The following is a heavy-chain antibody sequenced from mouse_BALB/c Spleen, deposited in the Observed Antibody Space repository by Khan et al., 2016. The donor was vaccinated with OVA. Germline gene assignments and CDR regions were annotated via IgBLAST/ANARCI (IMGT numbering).Heavy chain of an antibody. D-gene: IGHD1-1*01. V-gene: IGHV2-3*01. CDR3: AHYYYGKACFAC. CDR1: GFSLTSYG. Sequence: QVQLQQSGPGLVAPSQSLSITCTVSGFSLTSYGVGWVRQPPGKGLEWLGVIWGDGSTNYHSALISRLNINKDNSKSQVFLNMNSLQTDDTATYYCAHYYYGKACFACWGQGTLVTVSA. CDR2: IWGDGST. J-gene: IGHJ3*01.